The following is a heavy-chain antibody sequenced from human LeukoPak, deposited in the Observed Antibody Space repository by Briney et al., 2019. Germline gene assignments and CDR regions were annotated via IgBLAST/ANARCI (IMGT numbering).Heavy chain of an antibody. J-gene: IGHJ6*03. V-gene: IGHV1-2*02. D-gene: IGHD2-21*02. CDR2: INPNSGGT. Sequence: ASVKVSCKASGYTFTGYYMHWVRQAPGQGLEWMGWINPNSGGTNYAQKFQGRVTMTRDTSISTAYMELSRLRSDDTAVYYCARDPAYCGGDCKTIYYYYYMDVWGKGTTVTISS. CDR3: ARDPAYCGGDCKTIYYYYYMDV. CDR1: GYTFTGYY.